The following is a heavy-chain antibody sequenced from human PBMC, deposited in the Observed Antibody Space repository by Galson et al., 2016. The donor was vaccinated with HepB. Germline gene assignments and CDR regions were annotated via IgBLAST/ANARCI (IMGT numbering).Heavy chain of an antibody. CDR1: GFTFDYYA. CDR2: ISYDGGNK. D-gene: IGHD3-10*01. J-gene: IGHJ4*02. V-gene: IGHV3-30*04. CDR3: ARDADGEGGQFDF. Sequence: SLRLSCAASGFTFDYYAIHWVRQAPGTGLEWVAVISYDGGNKFYADSVKGRFTISRDNPKNTLYLQMNSLRAEDTAVYYRARDADGEGGQFDFWGQGTLVTVSS.